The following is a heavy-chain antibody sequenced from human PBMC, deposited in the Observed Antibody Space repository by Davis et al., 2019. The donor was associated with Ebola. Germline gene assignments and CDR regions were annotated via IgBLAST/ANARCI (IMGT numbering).Heavy chain of an antibody. J-gene: IGHJ3*02. Sequence: ASVKVSCKASGYTFTLYYVHWVRQAPGQGLEWMGIINPSGGSTSYAQKFQGRVSMTRDTSTNTVYMELSSLRSEDTAVYYCARVLLWFGDDAFDIWGQGTMVTVSS. D-gene: IGHD3-10*01. V-gene: IGHV1-46*01. CDR2: INPSGGST. CDR3: ARVLLWFGDDAFDI. CDR1: GYTFTLYY.